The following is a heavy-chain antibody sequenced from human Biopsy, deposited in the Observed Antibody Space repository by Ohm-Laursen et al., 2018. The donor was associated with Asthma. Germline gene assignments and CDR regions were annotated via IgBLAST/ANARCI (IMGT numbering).Heavy chain of an antibody. CDR3: ASDYPKDYVRYNFQF. J-gene: IGHJ4*02. D-gene: IGHD4-17*01. V-gene: IGHV1-24*01. CDR1: GYSLTDLS. CDR2: HDHEEGGT. Sequence: ATVKISCKISGYSLTDLSTHCVRQAPGQGLVWMGGHDHEEGGTVNARRFQGRVTMTEDTSTDTAYMELSSLSFYDPAVYYSASDYPKDYVRYNFQFWGQGTLVTVSS.